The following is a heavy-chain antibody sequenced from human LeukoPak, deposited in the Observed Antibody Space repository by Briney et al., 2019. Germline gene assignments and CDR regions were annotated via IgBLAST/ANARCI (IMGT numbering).Heavy chain of an antibody. CDR1: GFPFSSHG. V-gene: IGHV3-23*01. J-gene: IGHJ4*02. CDR2: IIGGAGST. CDR3: AHGTMYQLDS. D-gene: IGHD2-2*01. Sequence: GGSLRLSCAASGFPFSSHGMSWVRQAPGKGLEWVSGIIGGAGSTYYADSVRGRFTISGDNSKNTLYLQMNSLRADDTAVYYCAHGTMYQLDSWGQGTLVTVSS.